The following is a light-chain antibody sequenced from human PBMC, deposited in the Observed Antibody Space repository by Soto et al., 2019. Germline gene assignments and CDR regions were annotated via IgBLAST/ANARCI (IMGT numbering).Light chain of an antibody. CDR2: GAS. CDR3: QQYGSLPYT. V-gene: IGKV3-20*01. J-gene: IGKJ2*01. Sequence: EIVFAQSPGTLSLSPGERATLSCRASQSVSNSYLAWYQQKPGQAPRLLIYGASSRATGIPARFSGGGSGTDFTLTISRLEPEDFAVYYCQQYGSLPYTFGQGTKLEIK. CDR1: QSVSNSY.